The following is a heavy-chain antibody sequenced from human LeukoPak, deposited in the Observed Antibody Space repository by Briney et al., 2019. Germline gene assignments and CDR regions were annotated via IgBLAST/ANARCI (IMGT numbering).Heavy chain of an antibody. J-gene: IGHJ6*02. CDR2: ISADGKA. CDR3: ATWAFYHDLDV. Sequence: PGGSLRLSCAASGMNFERYAMHWVRQRPGKGLEWVGVISADGKADHADAVKGRFTVSRDNSKDSLSLQMSSLRDEDTALYYCATWAFYHDLDVWGQGTTVIVS. V-gene: IGHV3-43*02. D-gene: IGHD1-26*01. CDR1: GMNFERYA.